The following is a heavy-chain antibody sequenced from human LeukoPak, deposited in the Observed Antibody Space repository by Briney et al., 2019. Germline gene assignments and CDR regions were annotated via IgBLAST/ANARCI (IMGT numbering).Heavy chain of an antibody. CDR1: GFTFSSYG. CDR3: ARDQGPIQQLVPFDY. Sequence: GRSLRLSCAASGFTFSSYGMHWVRQAPGKGLEWVAVIWYDGSNKYYADSVRGRFTISRDNSKNTLYLQMNSLRAEDTAVYYCARDQGPIQQLVPFDYWGQGTLVTVSS. D-gene: IGHD6-13*01. CDR2: IWYDGSNK. V-gene: IGHV3-33*08. J-gene: IGHJ4*02.